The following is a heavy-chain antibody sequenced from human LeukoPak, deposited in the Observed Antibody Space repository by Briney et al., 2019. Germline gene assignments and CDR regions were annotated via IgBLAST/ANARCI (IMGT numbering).Heavy chain of an antibody. CDR2: ISYDGSNK. D-gene: IGHD3-3*01. CDR1: GFTFSSYA. V-gene: IGHV3-30*04. J-gene: IGHJ6*03. Sequence: PGGSLSLSCAASGFTFSSYAMHWVRQAPGKGLEWVAVISYDGSNKYYADSVKGRFTISRDNSKNTLYLQMNSLRAEDTALYYCAREQGYYDFWSGYYYYYYYYMDVWGKGTTVTVSS. CDR3: AREQGYYDFWSGYYYYYYYYMDV.